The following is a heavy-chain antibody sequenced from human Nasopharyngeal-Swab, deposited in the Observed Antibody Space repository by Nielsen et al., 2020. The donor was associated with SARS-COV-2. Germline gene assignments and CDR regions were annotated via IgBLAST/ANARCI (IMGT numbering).Heavy chain of an antibody. J-gene: IGHJ4*02. CDR3: ANAFYCSGGSCYNEELVY. D-gene: IGHD2-15*01. CDR2: ISDRVGTT. V-gene: IGHV3-23*01. Sequence: VCQAPGKGLERVSTISDRVGTTYYADSLKGRFTISRDNSRNTVFLQMNSLRAEDTAVYYCANAFYCSGGSCYNEELVYWGQGTLVTVSS.